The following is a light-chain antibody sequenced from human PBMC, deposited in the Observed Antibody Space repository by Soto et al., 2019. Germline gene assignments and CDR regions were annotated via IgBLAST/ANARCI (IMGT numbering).Light chain of an antibody. V-gene: IGLV2-14*01. Sequence: SALTQPASVSGSPGQSITISCTGTSSDVGGYNYVSWYQQHPGKAPKLMIYDVSNRPSGVSNRFSGSKSGNMASLTISGLQAEDEADYYCSSYTSSSTLVFGGGTQLTVL. CDR3: SSYTSSSTLV. CDR2: DVS. J-gene: IGLJ2*01. CDR1: SSDVGGYNY.